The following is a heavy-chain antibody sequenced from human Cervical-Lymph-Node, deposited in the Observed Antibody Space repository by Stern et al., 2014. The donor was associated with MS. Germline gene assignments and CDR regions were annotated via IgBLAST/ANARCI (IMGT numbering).Heavy chain of an antibody. CDR2: MNSRSGSA. D-gene: IGHD4-23*01. V-gene: IGHV1-46*04. CDR3: ARDRTTTVVTPGAFDL. J-gene: IGHJ3*01. Sequence: QVQLGQSGPEVKKPGASVKVSCRASGYDFTSYYIHWVRQAPGQGLEWVGLMNSRSGSATPAQKLEGRLDMTRDTSTSTVYMELNSLRSEDTAVYYCARDRTTTVVTPGAFDLWGQGTMVTVSS. CDR1: GYDFTSYY.